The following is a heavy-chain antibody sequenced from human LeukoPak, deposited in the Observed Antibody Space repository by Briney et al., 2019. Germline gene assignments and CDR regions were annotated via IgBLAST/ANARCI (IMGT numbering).Heavy chain of an antibody. CDR1: GYTFTGYY. CDR3: ARDQQFDFWSGPDAFDI. D-gene: IGHD3-3*01. V-gene: IGHV1-2*02. J-gene: IGHJ3*02. Sequence: ASVKVSCKASGYTFTGYYMHWVRQAPGRGLEWMGWINPNSGGTNYAQKFQGRVTMTRDTSISTAYMELSRLRSDDTAVYYCARDQQFDFWSGPDAFDIWGQGTMVTVSS. CDR2: INPNSGGT.